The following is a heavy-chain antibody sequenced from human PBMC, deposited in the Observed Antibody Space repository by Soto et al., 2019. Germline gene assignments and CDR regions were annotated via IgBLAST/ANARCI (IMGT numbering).Heavy chain of an antibody. Sequence: QVQLQESGPGLVKPSQTLSLTCSVSGGSISSGGYYWSWIRQHPEKGLEWIGYIYYSGSTNYNPSLNSRVMISVGRSSKRFSFDLGSVNAADTAIYCCAGHSASWQWFDYWGQGTLVTVSS. D-gene: IGHD1-26*01. CDR2: IYYSGST. J-gene: IGHJ5*01. V-gene: IGHV4-31*03. CDR1: GGSISSGGYY. CDR3: AGHSASWQWFDY.